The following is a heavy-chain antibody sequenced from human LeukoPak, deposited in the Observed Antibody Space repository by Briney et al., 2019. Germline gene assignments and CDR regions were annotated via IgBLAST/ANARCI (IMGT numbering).Heavy chain of an antibody. CDR3: ARDPVTIFGVNYYMDV. V-gene: IGHV1-46*01. J-gene: IGHJ6*03. Sequence: ASVKVSCKASGYTFTSYYMHWVRQAPGQGLEWMGIINPSGGSTSYAQKFQGRATMTRDTSTSTVYMEPSSLRSEDTAVYYCARDPVTIFGVNYYMDVWGKGTTVTVSS. D-gene: IGHD3-3*01. CDR1: GYTFTSYY. CDR2: INPSGGST.